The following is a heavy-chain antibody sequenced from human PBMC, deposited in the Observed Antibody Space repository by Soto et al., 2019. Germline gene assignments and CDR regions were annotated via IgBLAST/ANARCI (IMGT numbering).Heavy chain of an antibody. V-gene: IGHV4-4*07. Sequence: TSETLSLTCTVSGGSISNYYCNWIRQPAGKGLEWIGRIDTSGSTNYNPSLKSRVTMPVDTSKQEFSLKLSSVTAADTALYYCARGGQDFWSGPFDYWGRGALVTISS. J-gene: IGHJ4*02. CDR1: GGSISNYY. D-gene: IGHD3-3*01. CDR2: IDTSGST. CDR3: ARGGQDFWSGPFDY.